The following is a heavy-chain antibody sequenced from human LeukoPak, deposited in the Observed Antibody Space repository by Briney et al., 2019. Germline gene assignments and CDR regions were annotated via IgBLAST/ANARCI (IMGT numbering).Heavy chain of an antibody. V-gene: IGHV3-48*01. Sequence: PGGSLRLSCAASGFSFSSYSMNWVRQAPGKGLEWVSFISSTSSTYYADSVKGRFTISRDNAKNSLYLQMSSLRAEDTAVYYCARDVWWASDYWGQGTLVTVSS. CDR2: ISSTSST. CDR3: ARDVWWASDY. D-gene: IGHD3-16*01. J-gene: IGHJ4*02. CDR1: GFSFSSYS.